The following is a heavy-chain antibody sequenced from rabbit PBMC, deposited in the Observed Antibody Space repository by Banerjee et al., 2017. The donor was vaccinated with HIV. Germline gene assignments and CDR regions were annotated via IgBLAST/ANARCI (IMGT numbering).Heavy chain of an antibody. D-gene: IGHD1-1*01. CDR2: IYTGSWGSP. V-gene: IGHV1S40*01. Sequence: QSLEESGGDLVKPGASLTLTCTASGFDFSSNAMCWVRQAPGKGLEWIACIYTGSWGSPYYASWAEGRFTISKTSSTTATLQMTSLTAADTATYFCARSASASGTYMNLWGPGTLVTVS. CDR3: ARSASASGTYMNL. J-gene: IGHJ4*01. CDR1: GFDFSSNA.